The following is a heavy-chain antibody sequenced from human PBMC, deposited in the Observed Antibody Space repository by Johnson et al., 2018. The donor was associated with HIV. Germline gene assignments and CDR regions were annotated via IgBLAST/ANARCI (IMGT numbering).Heavy chain of an antibody. CDR3: ARPRRGMATNRDAFDI. CDR1: GFTFSSYA. D-gene: IGHD5-24*01. CDR2: ISGSTGRT. V-gene: IGHV3-23*04. Sequence: EMQLVESVGGLVKPGGSLRLSCAASGFTFSSYAMSWVRQTPGKGLEWVSLISGSTGRTNYADSVKGRFPISRDNAKNSLYLQMNSLRAEDMAVYYCARPRRGMATNRDAFDIWGQGTMVTVSS. J-gene: IGHJ3*02.